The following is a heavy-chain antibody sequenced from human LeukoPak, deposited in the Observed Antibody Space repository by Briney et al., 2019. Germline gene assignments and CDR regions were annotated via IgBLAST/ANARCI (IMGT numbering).Heavy chain of an antibody. CDR1: GFTFSSYW. CDR2: IRYDGSNK. J-gene: IGHJ4*02. D-gene: IGHD1-26*01. CDR3: AKGGGSYYVYFDY. Sequence: PGGSLRLSCAASGFTFSSYWMSWVRQAPGKGLEWVAFIRYDGSNKYYADSVKGRFTISRDNSKNTLYLQMNSLRAEDTAVYYCAKGGGSYYVYFDYWGQGTLVTVSS. V-gene: IGHV3-30*02.